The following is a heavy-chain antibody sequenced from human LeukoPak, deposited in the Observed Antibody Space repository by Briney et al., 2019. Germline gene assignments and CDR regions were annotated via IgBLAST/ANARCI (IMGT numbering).Heavy chain of an antibody. CDR3: AAVSVDYGDSSFDF. CDR1: GFTFSNAW. J-gene: IGHJ4*02. CDR2: IKSKTDGGTT. D-gene: IGHD4-17*01. Sequence: KSGGSLRLSCAASGFTFSNAWMSWVRQAPGKGLEWVGRIKSKTDGGTTDYAEPVKGRFTISRDDSEKTLYLQMNSLKTEDTALYYCAAVSVDYGDSSFDFWGQGTLVTVSS. V-gene: IGHV3-15*01.